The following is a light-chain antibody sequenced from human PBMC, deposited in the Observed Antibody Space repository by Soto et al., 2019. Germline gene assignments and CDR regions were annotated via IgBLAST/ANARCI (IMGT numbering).Light chain of an antibody. CDR2: EVM. CDR3: TSYAISSTLV. J-gene: IGLJ3*02. V-gene: IGLV2-14*01. Sequence: QSALTQPASVSGSPGQAITISCTGSSSNVGSYNYVSWYQHCPGKAPKLIISEVMNRPSGVSNRFSGSKSGNTASLTISGLQAEDEADYYCTSYAISSTLVFGGGTKLTVL. CDR1: SSNVGSYNY.